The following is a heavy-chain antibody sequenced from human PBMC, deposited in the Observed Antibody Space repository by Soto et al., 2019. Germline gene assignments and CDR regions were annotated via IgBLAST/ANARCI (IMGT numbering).Heavy chain of an antibody. CDR3: ARASQTPRFNYYYYGLDV. D-gene: IGHD2-15*01. J-gene: IGHJ6*02. V-gene: IGHV1-69*13. CDR1: GVTFGNYA. Sequence: SVKVSCKASGVTFGNYALSWVRQAPGQGLEWMGGIIPIFGTANYAQKFQGRVTITADESTSTAYMELSSLNSEDTAVYYCARASQTPRFNYYYYGLDVWGQGTTVTVSS. CDR2: IIPIFGTA.